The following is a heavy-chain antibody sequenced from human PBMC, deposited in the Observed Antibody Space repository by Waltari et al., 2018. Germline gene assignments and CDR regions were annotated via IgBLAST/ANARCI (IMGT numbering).Heavy chain of an antibody. J-gene: IGHJ4*02. D-gene: IGHD1-26*01. CDR1: GFTVSSNY. V-gene: IGHV3-53*01. Sequence: EVQLVESGGGLIQPGGSLRLSCAASGFTVSSNYMSWVRQAPGKGLEWVSVIYSGCSTYYADAVKGRFTISRDKSKNTLYLQMNSLRAEDTAVYYCARETRELQTFDYWGQGTLVTVSS. CDR2: IYSGCST. CDR3: ARETRELQTFDY.